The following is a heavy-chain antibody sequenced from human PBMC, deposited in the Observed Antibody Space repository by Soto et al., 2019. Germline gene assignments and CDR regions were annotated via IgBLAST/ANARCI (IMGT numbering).Heavy chain of an antibody. D-gene: IGHD2-2*01. CDR3: ARDKQYCSSTSCGRAFDI. V-gene: IGHV3-21*01. CDR1: GFTFSSYS. Sequence: PGGSLRLSCAASGFTFSSYSMNWVRQAPGKGLEWVSSISSSSSYIYYADSVKGRFTISRDNAKNSLHLQMNSLRAEDTAVYYCARDKQYCSSTSCGRAFDIWGQGTMVTVSS. CDR2: ISSSSSYI. J-gene: IGHJ3*02.